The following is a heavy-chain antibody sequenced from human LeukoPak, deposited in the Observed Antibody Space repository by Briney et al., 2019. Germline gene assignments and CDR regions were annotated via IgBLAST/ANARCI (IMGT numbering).Heavy chain of an antibody. D-gene: IGHD3-3*01. Sequence: PGGSLRLSCAATGFTFSNAWMSWVRQAPGKGLEWVGRIKSKTDGGTTDYAAPVKGRFTISRDDSKNTLYLQMNSLKTEDTAVYYCTTVVLYDFWSGYLLDGMDVWGQGTTVTVSS. CDR2: IKSKTDGGTT. CDR1: GFTFSNAW. V-gene: IGHV3-15*01. CDR3: TTVVLYDFWSGYLLDGMDV. J-gene: IGHJ6*02.